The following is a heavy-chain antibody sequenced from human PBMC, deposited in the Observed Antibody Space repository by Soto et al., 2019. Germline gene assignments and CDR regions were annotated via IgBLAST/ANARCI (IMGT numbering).Heavy chain of an antibody. V-gene: IGHV4-30-2*01. CDR3: VRAIGWFGELLGGYYFDY. D-gene: IGHD3-10*01. J-gene: IGHJ4*02. CDR2: IYHSGST. Sequence: QLQLQESGSGLVKPSQTLSLTCAVSGGSISSGGYSWSWLRQPPGKGLEWIGYIYHSGSTYSNPSLKSRVTMSVDRSKNQFSLKLSSVTAADTAGYYCVRAIGWFGELLGGYYFDYWGQGTLVTVSS. CDR1: GGSISSGGYS.